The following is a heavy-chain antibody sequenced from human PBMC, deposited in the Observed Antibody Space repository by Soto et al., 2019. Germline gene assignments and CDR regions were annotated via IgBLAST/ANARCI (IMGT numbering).Heavy chain of an antibody. J-gene: IGHJ6*02. Sequence: SVKVSCKASGGTFSSYAISWVRQAPGQGLEWMGGIIPIFGTANYAQKFQGRVTITADESTSTAYMELSSLRSEDTAVYYCAREGYGNFYYYYGMDVWGQGTTVTVSS. V-gene: IGHV1-69*13. CDR3: AREGYGNFYYYYGMDV. CDR2: IIPIFGTA. CDR1: GGTFSSYA. D-gene: IGHD4-17*01.